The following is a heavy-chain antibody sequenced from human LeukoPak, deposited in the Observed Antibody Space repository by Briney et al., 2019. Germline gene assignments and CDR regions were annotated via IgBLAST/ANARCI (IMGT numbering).Heavy chain of an antibody. CDR2: ISAYNGNT. CDR3: ARDSHDDPLDY. J-gene: IGHJ4*02. CDR1: GYTFTSYY. D-gene: IGHD1-1*01. Sequence: ASVKVSCKASGYTFTSYYMHWVRQAPGQGLEWMGWISAYNGNTNYAQKLQGRVTMTTDTSTSTAYMELRSLRSDDTAVYYCARDSHDDPLDYWGQGTLVTVSS. V-gene: IGHV1-18*04.